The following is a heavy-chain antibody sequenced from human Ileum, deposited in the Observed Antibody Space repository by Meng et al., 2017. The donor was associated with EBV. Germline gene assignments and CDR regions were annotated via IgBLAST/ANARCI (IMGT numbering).Heavy chain of an antibody. V-gene: IGHV4-4*02. J-gene: IGHJ4*02. CDR2: TSHSGST. CDR1: GGSISRSDW. CDR3: ASSDYYRSDY. D-gene: IGHD3-22*01. Sequence: QVQLQASGPGLVKPSGPLSLTCAVSGGSISRSDWWSWVRQPPGKGLEWIGETSHSGSTNYSPSLKSRVTISLDKSKNQLSLKLNSVTAADTAVYYCASSDYYRSDYWGQGTLVTVSS.